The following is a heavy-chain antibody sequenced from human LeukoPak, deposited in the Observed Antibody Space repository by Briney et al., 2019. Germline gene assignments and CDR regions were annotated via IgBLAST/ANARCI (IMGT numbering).Heavy chain of an antibody. CDR2: TYYRSKWYN. J-gene: IGHJ4*02. V-gene: IGHV6-1*01. CDR3: ARGHNWGKSGFDY. CDR1: GDRVSCNSAA. D-gene: IGHD1-1*01. Sequence: SQTLSLTCAISGDRVSCNSAAWNWIRQSPSSGLEWLGRTYYRSKWYNDCAVAVKSRITINPDTSKNQFSLQLNSVTPEDTAVYYFARGHNWGKSGFDYWGQRTLVTVSS.